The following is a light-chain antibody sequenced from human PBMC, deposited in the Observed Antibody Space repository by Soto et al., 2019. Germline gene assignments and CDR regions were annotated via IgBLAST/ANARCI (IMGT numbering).Light chain of an antibody. J-gene: IGKJ1*01. CDR2: NAS. V-gene: IGKV1-5*03. CDR1: QTINSW. CDR3: QHYNSYSEA. Sequence: DIQMTQSPSTLSGSVGDRVTITCRASQTINSWLAWYQQKPGKAPKLLIYNASTLKSGVPSRFSGSGSGTEFTLTISSLQPDDFATYYCQHYNSYSEAFGQGTKVDIK.